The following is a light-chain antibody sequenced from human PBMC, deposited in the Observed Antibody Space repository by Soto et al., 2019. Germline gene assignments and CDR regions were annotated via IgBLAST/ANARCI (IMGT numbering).Light chain of an antibody. CDR3: PQYNTRPRT. CDR2: GAS. CDR1: QGVSSN. J-gene: IGKJ1*01. Sequence: ETVMTQSPATLSVSPGEGATLSCRASQGVSSNLAWYQQKPGQAPRLLIYGASTRATGIPARFSGSGSGTEFTLTISSLQSEDFAFYYCPQYNTRPRTFGQGTKVEIK. V-gene: IGKV3-15*01.